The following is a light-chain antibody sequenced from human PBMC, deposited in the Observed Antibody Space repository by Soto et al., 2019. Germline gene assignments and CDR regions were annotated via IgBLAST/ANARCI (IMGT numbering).Light chain of an antibody. J-gene: IGKJ4*01. CDR2: GAS. CDR3: HHYDSSPLT. CDR1: PSVSSSY. V-gene: IGKV3-20*01. Sequence: EIVLTQSPGTLSLSPGERATLSCRASPSVSSSYLAWYQQKPGQAPSLLIYGASSSATGIPDRFSGSGSGTDFTLTISRLEPEDFAVYYCHHYDSSPLTFGGGTKVEIK.